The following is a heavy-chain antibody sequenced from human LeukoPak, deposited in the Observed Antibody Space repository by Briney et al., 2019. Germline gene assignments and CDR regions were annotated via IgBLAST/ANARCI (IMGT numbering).Heavy chain of an antibody. Sequence: ASVKVSCKASGYTFTSYDINWVRQATGQGLEWMGWMNPNSGNTGYAQKFRGRVTMTRNTSISTAYMELSSLRSEDTAVYYCARGIVVVVAADNWFDPWGQGTLVTVSS. V-gene: IGHV1-8*01. CDR2: MNPNSGNT. CDR1: GYTFTSYD. J-gene: IGHJ5*02. D-gene: IGHD2-15*01. CDR3: ARGIVVVVAADNWFDP.